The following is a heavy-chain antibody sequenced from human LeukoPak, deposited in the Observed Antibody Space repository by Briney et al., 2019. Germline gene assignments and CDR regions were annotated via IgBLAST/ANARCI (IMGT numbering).Heavy chain of an antibody. Sequence: PGGSLRLSCAASGFTFSSYWMSWVRQAPGKGLEWVAFIRYDGSNKYYADSVKGRFTISRDNAKNSLYLQMNSLRAEDTAVYYCARDVYYGSGSPRLDYWGQGTLVTVSS. CDR2: IRYDGSNK. V-gene: IGHV3-30*02. D-gene: IGHD3-10*01. CDR1: GFTFSSYW. CDR3: ARDVYYGSGSPRLDY. J-gene: IGHJ4*02.